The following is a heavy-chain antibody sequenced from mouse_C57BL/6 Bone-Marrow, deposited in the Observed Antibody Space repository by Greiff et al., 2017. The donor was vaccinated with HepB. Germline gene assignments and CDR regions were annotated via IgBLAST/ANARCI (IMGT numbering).Heavy chain of an antibody. D-gene: IGHD1-1*01. J-gene: IGHJ1*03. CDR1: GYTFTTYP. CDR3: ARGSYYRSNWRYFDV. V-gene: IGHV1-47*01. Sequence: QVQLQQSGAELVKPGASVKMSCKASGYTFTTYPIEWMKQNHGKSLEWIGNFHPYNDDTNYNEKFKGKATLTVEKSASTVYLELSRLTTDESAVYYCARGSYYRSNWRYFDVGVTGTSVTVSS. CDR2: FHPYNDDT.